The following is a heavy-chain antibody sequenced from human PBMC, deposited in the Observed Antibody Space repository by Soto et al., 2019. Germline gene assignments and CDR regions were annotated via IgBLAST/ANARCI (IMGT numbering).Heavy chain of an antibody. J-gene: IGHJ4*02. CDR3: ERQARGWSHPLDY. CDR1: GGSISSSSYY. V-gene: IGHV4-39*01. CDR2: IYYSGST. D-gene: IGHD6-19*01. Sequence: NPSETLSLTCTVSGGSISSSSYYWGWIRQPPGKGLEWIGSIYYSGSTYYNPSLKSRVTISVDTSKNQFSLKLSSVTAADTAVYYCERQARGWSHPLDYWGQGTLVTVSS.